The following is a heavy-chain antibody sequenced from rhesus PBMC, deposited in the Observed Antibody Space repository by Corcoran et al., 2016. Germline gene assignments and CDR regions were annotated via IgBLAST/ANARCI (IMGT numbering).Heavy chain of an antibody. Sequence: QVQLQESGPGLLKPSETLSLTCAVSGGSISGGYGWGWIRQPPGKGLEWIGSIYSSSGNTYYNPSLKRLVTISTDTSKNQFSLKLSAVTAADTAVYYCARDEAEYCTGSGCYFDYWGQGVLVTVSS. J-gene: IGHJ4*01. CDR2: IYSSSGNT. V-gene: IGHV4S7*01. CDR1: GGSISGGYG. CDR3: ARDEAEYCTGSGCYFDY. D-gene: IGHD2-21*01.